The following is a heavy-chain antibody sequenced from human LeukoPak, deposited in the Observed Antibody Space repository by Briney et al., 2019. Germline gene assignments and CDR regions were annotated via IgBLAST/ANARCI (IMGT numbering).Heavy chain of an antibody. CDR1: GFTFSSYS. D-gene: IGHD1-26*01. CDR2: ISSSSSSTI. CDR3: ASLSGSSDY. J-gene: IGHJ4*02. V-gene: IGHV3-48*01. Sequence: GGSLRLSCAASGFTFSSYSMNWVRQAPGKGLEWVSYISSSSSSTIYYADSVKGRFTISRDNAKNSLYLQMNSLRAEDTAVYYCASLSGSSDYWGQGTLVTVSS.